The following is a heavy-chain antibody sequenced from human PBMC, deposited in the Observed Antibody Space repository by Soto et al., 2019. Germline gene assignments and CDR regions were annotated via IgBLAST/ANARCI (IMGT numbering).Heavy chain of an antibody. D-gene: IGHD3-16*02. CDR3: ARDSDYVWGTDRSPKRENYYYAMDV. V-gene: IGHV1-18*01. Sequence: QVHLVQSGAEVKKPGASVKVSCKASGYTFTSYAFSWVRQAPGQGLEWMGWISVFNGDTNYAQKLQGRVTMTTDTSPSTAYMELRSLRIDDTAVYYCARDSDYVWGTDRSPKRENYYYAMDVWGQGTTVTVSS. J-gene: IGHJ6*02. CDR2: ISVFNGDT. CDR1: GYTFTSYA.